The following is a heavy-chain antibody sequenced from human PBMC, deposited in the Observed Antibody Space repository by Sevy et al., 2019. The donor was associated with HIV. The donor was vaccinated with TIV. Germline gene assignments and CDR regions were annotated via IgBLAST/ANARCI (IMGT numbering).Heavy chain of an antibody. CDR2: ISYDGRNNK. CDR3: ARDRGEILSSAFDY. V-gene: IGHV3-30*04. J-gene: IGHJ4*02. Sequence: GGSLRLSCAASGFTFSDYRMHWVRQAPGKWLEWVAVISYDGRNNKYNADSVKGRFTISRDNSKNTVYLQMNSLRAEDTAIYYCARDRGEILSSAFDYWGQGTLVTVSS. D-gene: IGHD3-16*01. CDR1: GFTFSDYR.